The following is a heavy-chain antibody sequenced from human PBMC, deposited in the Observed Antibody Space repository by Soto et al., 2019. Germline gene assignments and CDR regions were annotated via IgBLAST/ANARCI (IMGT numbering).Heavy chain of an antibody. D-gene: IGHD6-13*01. CDR2: ISSSSSYI. CDR1: GFTFSSYS. V-gene: IGHV3-21*01. Sequence: GGSLRLSCAASGFTFSSYSMNWVRQAPGKGLEWVSSISSSSSYIYYADSVKGRFTISRDNAKNSLYLQMNSLRAEDTAVYYCARDQGGRQLVRDYYYGMDVWGQGTTVTVSS. CDR3: ARDQGGRQLVRDYYYGMDV. J-gene: IGHJ6*02.